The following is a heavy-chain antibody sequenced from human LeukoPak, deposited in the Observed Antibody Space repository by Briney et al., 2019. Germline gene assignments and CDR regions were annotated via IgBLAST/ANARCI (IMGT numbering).Heavy chain of an antibody. D-gene: IGHD6-19*01. V-gene: IGHV7-4-1*02. CDR1: GYTFTSYA. CDR2: INTNTGNP. J-gene: IGHJ6*03. CDR3: ARSYSSGPYYYYYYMDV. Sequence: ASAKVSCKASGYTFTSYAMNWVRQAPGQGLEWMGWINTNTGNPTYAQGFTGRFVFSLDTSVSTAYLQISSLKAEDTAVYYCARSYSSGPYYYYYYMDVWGKGTTVTISS.